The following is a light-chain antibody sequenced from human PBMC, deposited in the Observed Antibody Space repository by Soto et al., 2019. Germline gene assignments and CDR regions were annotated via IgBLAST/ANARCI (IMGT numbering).Light chain of an antibody. CDR2: GTS. J-gene: IGKJ4*01. CDR3: QQYNNWPLT. V-gene: IGKV3-15*01. CDR1: HRVSSY. Sequence: EIVKTQSPATLSVSPGERATLSCRASHRVSSYLAWYQQKPGQAPRLLIYGTSTRATGIPARFSGSGSGTEFTLTITSLQSEDFAVYYCQQYNNWPLTFGGGTKVDNK.